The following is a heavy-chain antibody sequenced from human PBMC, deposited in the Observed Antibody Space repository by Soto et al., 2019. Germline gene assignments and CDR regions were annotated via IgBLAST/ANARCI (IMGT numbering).Heavy chain of an antibody. CDR3: AKERSSGYYFFDN. CDR1: GFTLSNYA. Sequence: EVQLLESGGGLVQPGGSLGLSCAASGFTLSNYAMNWVGRAPGGGLEWVSTTGVNDGSTNYADSVKGRFTISRDVSKNTLYLQMNSLRAEDTAIYYCAKERSSGYYFFDNWGQGTLVTVSS. D-gene: IGHD5-12*01. V-gene: IGHV3-23*01. J-gene: IGHJ4*02. CDR2: TGVNDGST.